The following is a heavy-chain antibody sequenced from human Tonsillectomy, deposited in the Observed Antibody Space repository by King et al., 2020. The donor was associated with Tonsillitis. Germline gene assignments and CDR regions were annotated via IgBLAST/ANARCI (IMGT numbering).Heavy chain of an antibody. Sequence: EVQLVESGGGLVQPGGSLRLSCAASGFTFNSYAMSWVRQAPGKGLEWVSLIYSGGSGTYYADSVKGRFTISRDNSKNTLYLQMNSLRAEDTAVYYCANDPRFCGGDCTTRGYFDYWGQGTLVTVSS. D-gene: IGHD2-21*02. J-gene: IGHJ4*02. V-gene: IGHV3-23*03. CDR3: ANDPRFCGGDCTTRGYFDY. CDR1: GFTFNSYA. CDR2: IYSGGSGT.